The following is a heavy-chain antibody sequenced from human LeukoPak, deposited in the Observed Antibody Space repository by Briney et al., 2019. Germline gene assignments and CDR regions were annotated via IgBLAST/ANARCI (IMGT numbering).Heavy chain of an antibody. J-gene: IGHJ4*02. D-gene: IGHD5-12*01. CDR2: IRHDGSNK. CDR3: AKEYSGYDYAFDY. V-gene: IGHV3-30*02. Sequence: SGGSLRLSCAASGFTFSSYGMHWVRQAPGKGLEWVAFIRHDGSNKYYADSVKGRFTISRDNSKNTLYLQMNSLRAEDTAVYYCAKEYSGYDYAFDYWGQGTLVTVSS. CDR1: GFTFSSYG.